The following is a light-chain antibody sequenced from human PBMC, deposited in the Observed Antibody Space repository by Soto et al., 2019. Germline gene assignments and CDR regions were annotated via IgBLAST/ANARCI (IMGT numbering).Light chain of an antibody. Sequence: QSALTQPASVSGSPGQSITISCTGTSSDVGGYNYVSWYQQHPGKAPKLMIYEVSNRPSGVSNRFSGSKSGNTASLTISGLQAEDEGDYCCSSYTSSSTWVFGGGTKLTVL. CDR2: EVS. V-gene: IGLV2-14*01. CDR3: SSYTSSSTWV. J-gene: IGLJ3*02. CDR1: SSDVGGYNY.